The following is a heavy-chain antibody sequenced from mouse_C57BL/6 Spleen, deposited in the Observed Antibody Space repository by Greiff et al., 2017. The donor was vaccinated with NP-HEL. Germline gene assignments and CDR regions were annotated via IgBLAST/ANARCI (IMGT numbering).Heavy chain of an antibody. D-gene: IGHD2-4*01. CDR1: GFSLTSYG. V-gene: IGHV2-2*01. Sequence: VKVVESGPGLVQPSQSLSITCTVSGFSLTSYGVHWVRQSPGKGLEWLGVIWSGGSTDYNAAFISRLSISKDNSKSQVFFKMNSLQADDTAIYYCARDGLRRGSFAYWGQGTLVTVSA. J-gene: IGHJ3*01. CDR3: ARDGLRRGSFAY. CDR2: IWSGGST.